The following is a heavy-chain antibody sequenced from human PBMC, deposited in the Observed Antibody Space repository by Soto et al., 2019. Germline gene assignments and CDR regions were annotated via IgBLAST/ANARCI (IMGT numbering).Heavy chain of an antibody. CDR3: AKDLLLWFGELTFDY. CDR2: ISGSGGST. V-gene: IGHV3-23*01. Sequence: GGSLRLSCAASGFTFSSYAMSWVRQAPGKGLEWVSAISGSGGSTYYADSVKGRFTISRDNSKNTLYLQMNSLRAEDTAVYYCAKDLLLWFGELTFDYWGQGTLVTVSS. J-gene: IGHJ4*02. D-gene: IGHD3-10*01. CDR1: GFTFSSYA.